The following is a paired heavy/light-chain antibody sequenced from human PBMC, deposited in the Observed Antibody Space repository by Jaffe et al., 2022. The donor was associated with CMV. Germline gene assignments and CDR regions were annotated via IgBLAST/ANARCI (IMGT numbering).Heavy chain of an antibody. D-gene: IGHD1-1*01. V-gene: IGHV4-39*01. CDR2: IDYSGNS. CDR3: GRQISTGVNGRGWFDP. CDR1: GGSISSSLYY. Sequence: QLQLHESGPGLVKPSETLSLTCTVSGGSISSSLYYWGWVRQPPGEGLEWIGSIDYSGNSYYNSSLRSRITMSVDTSKNQFSLKMSSVTAVDTAVFYCGRQISTGVNGRGWFDPWGQGILVTVSS. J-gene: IGHJ5*02.
Light chain of an antibody. J-gene: IGKJ2*01. Sequence: DIVMTQSPDSLAVSLGERATINCKSSQNILYSHDNRDYLAWYQQKPGQPPKVLIYWASTRHSGVPDRFSGSGSGTDFTLTISSLQAEDVAVYFCQQYYGAPVTFGQGTKLEIK. CDR2: WAS. V-gene: IGKV4-1*01. CDR1: QNILYSHDNRDY. CDR3: QQYYGAPVT.